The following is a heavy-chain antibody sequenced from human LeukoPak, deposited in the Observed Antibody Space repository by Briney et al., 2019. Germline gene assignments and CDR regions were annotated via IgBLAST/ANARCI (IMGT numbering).Heavy chain of an antibody. CDR2: ISYDGSDI. J-gene: IGHJ4*02. Sequence: PGGSLRLSCAASGFIFSTYGFHWVRQAPGEGREGVAVISYDGSDIYYADSVKRRFTISRDNSKNTVFLQMNSLRAENTAVYYYANARSSGWYESDYWGQGTMVTVSS. D-gene: IGHD6-19*01. CDR3: ANARSSGWYESDY. CDR1: GFIFSTYG. V-gene: IGHV3-30*18.